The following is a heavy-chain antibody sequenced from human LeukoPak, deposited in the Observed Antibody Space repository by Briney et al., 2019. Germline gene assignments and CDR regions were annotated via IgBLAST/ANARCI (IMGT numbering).Heavy chain of an antibody. CDR2: IIPIFGTA. D-gene: IGHD5-24*01. J-gene: IGHJ3*02. V-gene: IGHV1-69*05. CDR1: GGTFSSYA. CDR3: AIGVGRDGYDAFDI. Sequence: GSSVKVSCKASGGTFSSYAISWVRQAPGQGLEWMGGIIPIFGTANYAQKFQGGVTTTTDESTSTAYMGLSSARSEDTAVYYCAIGVGRDGYDAFDIWGQGTMVTVSS.